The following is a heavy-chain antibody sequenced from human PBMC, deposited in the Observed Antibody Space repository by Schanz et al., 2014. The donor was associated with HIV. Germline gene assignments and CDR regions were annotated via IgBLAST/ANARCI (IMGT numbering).Heavy chain of an antibody. V-gene: IGHV1-69*06. CDR3: ARGVPVVDLLDYHGLDV. Sequence: QVQLVQSGAEVKKPGSSVKVSCKASGGTFSRHAINWVRQAPGQGLEWMGGIIPIFNTANYAQKFQVRVTFTADKFTGTAYMELSSLRSEDTAVYYCARGVPVVDLLDYHGLDVWGQGTTVTVSS. CDR1: GGTFSRHA. D-gene: IGHD2-2*01. CDR2: IIPIFNTA. J-gene: IGHJ6*02.